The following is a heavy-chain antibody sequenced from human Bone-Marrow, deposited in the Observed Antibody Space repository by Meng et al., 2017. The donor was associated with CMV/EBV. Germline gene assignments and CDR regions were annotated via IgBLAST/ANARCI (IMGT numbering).Heavy chain of an antibody. Sequence: ASVKVSCKASVYTFTSYGISWVRQAPGQGLEWMGWISAYNGNTNYAQKLQGRDTMTTDTSTSTDYMELRSLRADGTAVYYGARDPGGSTSMLYYYYGMDVWGQGTTVTVSS. CDR3: ARDPGGSTSMLYYYYGMDV. D-gene: IGHD6-6*01. CDR1: VYTFTSYG. V-gene: IGHV1-18*01. CDR2: ISAYNGNT. J-gene: IGHJ6*02.